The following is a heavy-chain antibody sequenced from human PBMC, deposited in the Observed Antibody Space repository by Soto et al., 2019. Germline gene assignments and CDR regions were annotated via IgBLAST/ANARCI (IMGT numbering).Heavy chain of an antibody. CDR3: ARGEQQRVLWYYYYGMNV. D-gene: IGHD6-13*01. CDR1: GFTFSSYW. CDR2: IKQDGSEK. J-gene: IGHJ6*02. V-gene: IGHV3-7*05. Sequence: GGSPRLSCAASGFTFSSYWMSWVRQAPGKGLEWVANIKQDGSEKYYVDSVKGRFTISRDNAKNSLYLQMNSLRAEDTDVYYCARGEQQRVLWYYYYGMNVGGQGTRVTVSS.